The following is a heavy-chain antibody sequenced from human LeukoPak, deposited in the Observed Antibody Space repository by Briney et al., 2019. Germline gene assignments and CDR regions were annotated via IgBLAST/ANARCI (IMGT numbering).Heavy chain of an antibody. CDR2: IKSKTDGGTT. CDR1: GFTFSNAW. Sequence: GGSLRLSCAASGFTFSNAWMSWVRQAPGKGLEWVGRIKSKTDGGTTDYAAPVKGRFTISRDDSKNTLYLQMNSLKTEDTAVYYCTTDPTIIYSGHYWGQGTLVTVSS. D-gene: IGHD2-15*01. J-gene: IGHJ4*02. V-gene: IGHV3-15*01. CDR3: TTDPTIIYSGHY.